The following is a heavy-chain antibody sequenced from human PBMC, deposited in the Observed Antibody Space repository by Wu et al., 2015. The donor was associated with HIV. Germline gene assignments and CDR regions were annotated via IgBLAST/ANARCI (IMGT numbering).Heavy chain of an antibody. CDR3: ARDPSYTSAPTTGYFDL. D-gene: IGHD1-26*01. J-gene: IGHJ2*01. CDR2: INPNNGGT. CDR1: GGTFGNYA. Sequence: QVQLVQSGAEVKKPGSSVKVSCKASGGTFGNYAFTWVRQAPGQGLEWMGWINPNNGGTKYAQNFQGRVTMTRDTSISTTYLEMSRLKSDDTAVYYCARDPSYTSAPTTGYFDLVGPWPPSSLS. V-gene: IGHV1-2*02.